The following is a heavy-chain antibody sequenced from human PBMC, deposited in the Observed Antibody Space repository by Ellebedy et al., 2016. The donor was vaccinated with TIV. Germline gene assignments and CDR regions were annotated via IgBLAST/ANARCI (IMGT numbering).Heavy chain of an antibody. Sequence: GESLKISCAASGFTFSSYGMHWVRQAPGKGLEWVAVIWYDGSNKYYADSVKGRFTISRDNSKNTLYLQMNSLRAEDTAVYYCARGGDSSGYYSPFDYWGQGTLVTVSS. CDR3: ARGGDSSGYYSPFDY. J-gene: IGHJ4*02. CDR1: GFTFSSYG. CDR2: IWYDGSNK. V-gene: IGHV3-33*01. D-gene: IGHD3-22*01.